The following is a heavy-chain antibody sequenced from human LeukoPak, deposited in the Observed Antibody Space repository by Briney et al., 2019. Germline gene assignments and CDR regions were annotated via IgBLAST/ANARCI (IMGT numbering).Heavy chain of an antibody. CDR1: GGTFSSYA. D-gene: IGHD4-17*01. CDR3: AGSTVTRLAEYFQH. Sequence: SVKVSCKASGGTFSSYAISWVLQAPGQGLEWMGGIIPIFGTANYAQKFQGRVTITADESTSTAYMELSSLRSEDTAVYYCAGSTVTRLAEYFQHWGQGTLVTVSS. CDR2: IIPIFGTA. J-gene: IGHJ1*01. V-gene: IGHV1-69*01.